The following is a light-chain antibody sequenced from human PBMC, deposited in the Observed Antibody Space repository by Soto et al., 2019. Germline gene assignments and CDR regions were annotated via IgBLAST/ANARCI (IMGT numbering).Light chain of an antibody. CDR2: WAS. J-gene: IGKJ1*01. CDR3: QQYSDAPQT. V-gene: IGKV4-1*01. CDR1: QSILYSSNNKNY. Sequence: DIVMTQSPDSLAVSLGERATINCKSSQSILYSSNNKNYLAWYQQKPGQPPKLLIYWASTRESGVPDRFSGSGSGTDFTLTISSLQAGDVAVYYCQQYSDAPQTFGQGTKVEIK.